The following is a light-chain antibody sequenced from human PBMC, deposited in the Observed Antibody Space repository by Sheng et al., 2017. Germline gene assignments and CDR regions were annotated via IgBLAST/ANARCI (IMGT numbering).Light chain of an antibody. V-gene: IGLV2-23*02. CDR2: EVN. Sequence: QSALTQPASVSDSPGQSVTISCTGSSSDVGNYDFVSWYQQYPGKAPKLIIYEVNKRPSGVSNRFSGSKSGNTASLTISGLQAEDEADYYCCSYAGSSTWVFGGGTKLTVL. J-gene: IGLJ3*02. CDR3: CSYAGSSTWV. CDR1: SSDVGNYDF.